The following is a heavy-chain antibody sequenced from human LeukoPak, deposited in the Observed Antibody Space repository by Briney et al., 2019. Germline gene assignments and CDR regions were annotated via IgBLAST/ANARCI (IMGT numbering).Heavy chain of an antibody. V-gene: IGHV3-11*04. CDR3: AREDNSNWNIDY. J-gene: IGHJ4*02. Sequence: PGGSLRLSCAASGFTFSDSYMTWIRQAPGKGLEWVSYITTSGSTIYADSLKGRFAISRDNAKNSLYLQMNSLRAEDTAAYYCAREDNSNWNIDYWGQGTLVTVFS. CDR1: GFTFSDSY. D-gene: IGHD1-1*01. CDR2: ITTSGSTI.